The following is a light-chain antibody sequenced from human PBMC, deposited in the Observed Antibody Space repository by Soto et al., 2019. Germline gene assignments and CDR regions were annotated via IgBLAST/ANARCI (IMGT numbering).Light chain of an antibody. J-gene: IGKJ3*01. CDR1: QSVSSY. V-gene: IGKV3-11*01. Sequence: EIVLTQSPATLSLSPGARATLSCRASQSVSSYLAWYQQKPGQAPRLLIYDASNKATGIPARFSGSGSGTDLTLTISSLEPGDFAVYYCQQRSKWPFTFGPGTKVDIK. CDR2: DAS. CDR3: QQRSKWPFT.